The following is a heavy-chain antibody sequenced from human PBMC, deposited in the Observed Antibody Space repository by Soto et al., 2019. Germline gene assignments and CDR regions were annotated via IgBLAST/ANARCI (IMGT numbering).Heavy chain of an antibody. V-gene: IGHV1-46*03. J-gene: IGHJ6*02. D-gene: IGHD2-21*02. CDR3: ARVRCGGDCLHYYGIDV. Sequence: MHWVRQAPGQGLEWMGIINPSGGSTSYAQKFQGRVTMTRDTSTSTVYMELSSLRSEDTAVYYCARVRCGGDCLHYYGIDVWGQGTTVTVSS. CDR2: INPSGGST.